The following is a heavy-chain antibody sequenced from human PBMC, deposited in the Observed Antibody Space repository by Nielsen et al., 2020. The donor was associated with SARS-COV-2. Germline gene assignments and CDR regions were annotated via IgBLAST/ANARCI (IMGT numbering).Heavy chain of an antibody. Sequence: GESLKISCAASGFTFSNAWMSWVRQAPGKGLEWVGRIKSKTDGGTTDYAAPVKGRFTISRDDSKNTLYLQMNSLKTEDTAVYYCTTDPNYYGSGGGYWGQGTLVTVSS. V-gene: IGHV3-15*01. D-gene: IGHD3-10*01. CDR3: TTDPNYYGSGGGY. J-gene: IGHJ4*02. CDR2: IKSKTDGGTT. CDR1: GFTFSNAW.